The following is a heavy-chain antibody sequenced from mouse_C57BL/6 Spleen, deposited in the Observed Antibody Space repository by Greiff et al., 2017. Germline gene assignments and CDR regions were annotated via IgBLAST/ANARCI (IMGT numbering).Heavy chain of an antibody. CDR1: GYAFSSSW. CDR2: LYPGDGDT. D-gene: IGHD2-4*01. V-gene: IGHV1-82*01. Sequence: VQLQESGPELVKPGASVKISCKASGYAFSSSWMNWVKQRPGKGLEWIGRLYPGDGDTNYNGKFKGKATLTADKSSSTAYMQLSSLTSEDSAVXFCARSSPIYYDYETGDYWGQGTTLTVSS. CDR3: ARSSPIYYDYETGDY. J-gene: IGHJ2*01.